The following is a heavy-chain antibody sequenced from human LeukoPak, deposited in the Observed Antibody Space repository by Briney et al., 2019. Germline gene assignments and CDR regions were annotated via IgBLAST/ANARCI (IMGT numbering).Heavy chain of an antibody. CDR1: GFTFSNAW. CDR3: AREGSPDFWSGYYGFDY. D-gene: IGHD3-3*01. J-gene: IGHJ4*02. Sequence: GGSLRLSCAASGFTFSNAWMSWVRQAPGKGLEWVSSISSSSSYIYYADSVKGRFTISRDNAKNSLYLQMNSLRAEDTAVYYCAREGSPDFWSGYYGFDYWGQGTLVTVSS. V-gene: IGHV3-21*01. CDR2: ISSSSSYI.